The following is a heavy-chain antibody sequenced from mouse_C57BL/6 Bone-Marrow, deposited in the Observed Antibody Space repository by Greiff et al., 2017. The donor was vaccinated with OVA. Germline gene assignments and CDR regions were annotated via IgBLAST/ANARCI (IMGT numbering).Heavy chain of an antibody. V-gene: IGHV5-4*03. CDR1: GFTFSSYA. D-gene: IGHD2-3*01. J-gene: IGHJ2*01. Sequence: EVKVVESGGGLVKPGGSLKLSCAASGFTFSSYAMSWVRQTPEKRLEWVATISDGGSYTYYPDNVKGRFTISRDNAKNNLYLQMSHLKSEDTAMYYCARGWLPYYFDYWGQGTTLTVSS. CDR2: ISDGGSYT. CDR3: ARGWLPYYFDY.